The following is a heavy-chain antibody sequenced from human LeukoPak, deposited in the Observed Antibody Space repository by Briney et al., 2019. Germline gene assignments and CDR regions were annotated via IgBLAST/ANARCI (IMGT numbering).Heavy chain of an antibody. J-gene: IGHJ6*03. CDR1: GFTFSSYW. V-gene: IGHV3-30*02. D-gene: IGHD2-8*01. CDR3: AKNGVSYYYMDV. CDR2: IWYGGSNK. Sequence: GGSLRLSCAASGFTFSSYWMHWVRQAPGKGLEWVAVIWYGGSNKYYADSVKGRFTISRDNSKNTLYLQMNSLRAEDTAVYYCAKNGVSYYYMDVWGKGTTVTVSS.